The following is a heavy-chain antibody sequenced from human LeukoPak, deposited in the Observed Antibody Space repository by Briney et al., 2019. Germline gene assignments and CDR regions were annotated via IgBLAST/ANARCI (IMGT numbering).Heavy chain of an antibody. CDR2: IKNDGGTT. V-gene: IGHV3-74*01. CDR1: GFTFSDYW. Sequence: PGGSLRLSCAASGFTFSDYWMHWVRQAPGKGLVWVSRIKNDGGTTNYADSVKGRFNISRDNAKNTLYLQLDSLRAEDTAIYYCARGIARGSGSTQGYWGQGTLVTVSS. CDR3: ARGIARGSGSTQGY. J-gene: IGHJ4*02. D-gene: IGHD3-10*01.